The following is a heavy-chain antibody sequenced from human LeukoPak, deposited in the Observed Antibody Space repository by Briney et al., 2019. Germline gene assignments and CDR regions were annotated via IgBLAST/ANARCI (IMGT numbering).Heavy chain of an antibody. CDR1: GYTFTGYY. CDR3: ARGPSSGYAGTIDY. CDR2: INPNSGGT. J-gene: IGHJ4*02. D-gene: IGHD3-22*01. V-gene: IGHV1-2*02. Sequence: ASVKVSCTASGYTFTGYYMHWVRQAPGQGLEWMGWINPNSGGTNYAQKFQGRVTMTRDTSISTAYMELSRLRSDDTAVYYCARGPSSGYAGTIDYWGQGTLVTVSS.